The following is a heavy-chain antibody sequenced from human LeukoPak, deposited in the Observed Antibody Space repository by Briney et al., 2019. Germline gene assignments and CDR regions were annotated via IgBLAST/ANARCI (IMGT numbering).Heavy chain of an antibody. CDR1: GFPFSSYA. Sequence: TGGSLRLSCVVSGFPFSSYAMSWVRQAPGKGLEWVSGISGSGDDTYYAASVKGRFTVSRDTSKNTLYLQMNSLRAEDTAVYYCAKDPLNTLMVSPTFDHWGQGTLVTVSS. D-gene: IGHD5-18*01. CDR3: AKDPLNTLMVSPTFDH. CDR2: ISGSGDDT. V-gene: IGHV3-23*01. J-gene: IGHJ4*02.